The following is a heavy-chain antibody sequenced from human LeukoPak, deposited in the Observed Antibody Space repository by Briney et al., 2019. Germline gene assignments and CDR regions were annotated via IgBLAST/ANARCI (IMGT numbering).Heavy chain of an antibody. Sequence: SETLSLTCTVSGGSVSSGSYYWSWIRQPPGKGLEWIGYIYYSGSTNYNPSLKSRVTISVDTSKNQFSLKLKSVMAADTAVYYCAKGYYFPDYWGQGTLVTVSS. CDR1: GGSVSSGSYY. J-gene: IGHJ4*02. V-gene: IGHV4-61*01. CDR3: AKGYYFPDY. D-gene: IGHD2/OR15-2a*01. CDR2: IYYSGST.